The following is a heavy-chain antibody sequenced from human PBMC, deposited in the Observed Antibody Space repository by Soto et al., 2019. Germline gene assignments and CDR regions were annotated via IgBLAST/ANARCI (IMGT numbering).Heavy chain of an antibody. CDR1: GFTFNNFV. Sequence: GGSLRLSCAASGFTFNNFVMSWVRHIPGKGLDWVSGITGSGGRAYYADSVKGRFTISRDNSRNTVYLQMSRLGAADTAMYHCAVHLGQNYYTMDVWGQGTTVTVSS. J-gene: IGHJ6*02. V-gene: IGHV3-23*01. CDR3: AVHLGQNYYTMDV. CDR2: ITGSGGRA.